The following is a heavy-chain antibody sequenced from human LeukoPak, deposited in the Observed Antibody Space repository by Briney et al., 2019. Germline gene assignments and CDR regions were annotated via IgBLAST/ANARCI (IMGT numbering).Heavy chain of an antibody. J-gene: IGHJ4*02. CDR2: IYTSGST. V-gene: IGHV4-61*02. D-gene: IGHD1-20*01. Sequence: SQTLSLTCTVSGGSISSGSYYWSWIRQPAGKGLEWIGRIYTSGSTNYNPSLKSRVTISVDTSKNQFSLKLSSVTAADTAVYYCARDSIHSNWNDEGSTDYWGQGTLVTVSS. CDR3: ARDSIHSNWNDEGSTDY. CDR1: GGSISSGSYY.